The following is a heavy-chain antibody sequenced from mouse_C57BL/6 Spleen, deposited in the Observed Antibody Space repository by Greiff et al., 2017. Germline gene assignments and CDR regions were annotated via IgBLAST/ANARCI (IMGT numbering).Heavy chain of an antibody. Sequence: QVHVKQPGAELVKPGASVKMSCKASGYTFTSYWITWVKQRPGQGLEWIGDIYPGSGSTNYNEKFKSKATLTVDTSSSTAYMQLSSLTSEDSAVYYCATITTVVATPDYWGQGTTLTVSS. D-gene: IGHD1-1*01. V-gene: IGHV1-55*01. CDR2: IYPGSGST. CDR3: ATITTVVATPDY. CDR1: GYTFTSYW. J-gene: IGHJ2*01.